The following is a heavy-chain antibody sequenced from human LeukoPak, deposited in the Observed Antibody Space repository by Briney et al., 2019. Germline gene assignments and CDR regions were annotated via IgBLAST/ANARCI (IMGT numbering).Heavy chain of an antibody. D-gene: IGHD3-22*01. Sequence: GGSLRLSCAASGFSFSTYGMHWVRQAPGKGLEWVAMIWYDASGQHYADSVKGRFTISRDTSKKTLYLQMNSLRAEDTAVYFCARDSLYEANGYYHYFDSWGQGTLVTVSS. CDR1: GFSFSTYG. V-gene: IGHV3-33*01. J-gene: IGHJ4*02. CDR2: IWYDASGQ. CDR3: ARDSLYEANGYYHYFDS.